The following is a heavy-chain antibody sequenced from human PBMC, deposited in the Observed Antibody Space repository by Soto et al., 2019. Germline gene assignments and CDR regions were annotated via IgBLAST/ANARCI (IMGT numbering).Heavy chain of an antibody. CDR3: ASESGGTSP. J-gene: IGHJ5*02. Sequence: QVQLVQSGAEVKKPGSSVKVSCKASGGTFNIYTISWVRQAPGQGLEWMGRIIPILGIANYAQKFQGRVTIPGDKSTSTASMERSSLRSEATAVYYCASESGGTSPWAQGTLVPVSS. V-gene: IGHV1-69*02. CDR2: IIPILGIA. D-gene: IGHD2-15*01. CDR1: GGTFNIYT.